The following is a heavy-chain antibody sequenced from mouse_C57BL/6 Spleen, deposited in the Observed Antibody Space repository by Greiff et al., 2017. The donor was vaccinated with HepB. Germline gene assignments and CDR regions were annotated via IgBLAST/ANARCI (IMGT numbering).Heavy chain of an antibody. CDR3: ARGGYYGNYDAMDY. Sequence: QVQLQQSGAELVKPGASVKMSCKASGYTFTSYWITWVKQRPGQGLEWIGDIYPGSGSTNYNEKFKSKATLTVDTSSSTAYMQLSSLTSEDSAVYYCARGGYYGNYDAMDYWGQGTSVTVSS. CDR1: GYTFTSYW. CDR2: IYPGSGST. V-gene: IGHV1-55*01. J-gene: IGHJ4*01. D-gene: IGHD2-1*01.